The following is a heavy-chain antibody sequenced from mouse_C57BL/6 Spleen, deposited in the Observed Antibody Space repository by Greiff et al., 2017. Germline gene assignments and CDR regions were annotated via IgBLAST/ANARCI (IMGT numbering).Heavy chain of an antibody. J-gene: IGHJ2*01. V-gene: IGHV1-19*01. Sequence: EVQLQQSGPVLVKPGASVKMSCKASGYTFTDYYMNWVKQSHGKSLEWIGVINPYNGGTSYNQKFKGKGTLTVDKSSSTAYMELSSLTAEDSAVYYCARVGGDYWGQGTTLTVSS. CDR3: ARVGGDY. D-gene: IGHD1-1*02. CDR2: INPYNGGT. CDR1: GYTFTDYY.